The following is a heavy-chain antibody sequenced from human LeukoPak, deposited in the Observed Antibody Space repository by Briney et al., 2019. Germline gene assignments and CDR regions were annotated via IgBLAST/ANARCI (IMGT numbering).Heavy chain of an antibody. Sequence: GGSLRLSCAASGFTFSNYGMHWVRQGPGKGLEWVAVISPDGSGKFYADAVKGRFTSSGDNSMNTLFLQMNSLRGEDTALYYCAKERGAFSAYDYWGQGTLVTVSS. CDR1: GFTFSNYG. CDR2: ISPDGSGK. J-gene: IGHJ4*02. D-gene: IGHD6-19*01. CDR3: AKERGAFSAYDY. V-gene: IGHV3-30*18.